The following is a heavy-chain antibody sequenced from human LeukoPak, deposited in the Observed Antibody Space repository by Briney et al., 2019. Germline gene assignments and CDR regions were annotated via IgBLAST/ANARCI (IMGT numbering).Heavy chain of an antibody. J-gene: IGHJ4*02. CDR3: ARDSGSYLFDY. D-gene: IGHD1-26*01. CDR1: GFSFSRYS. CDR2: ITHSADRT. Sequence: KSGGSLRLSCAASGFSFSRYSMGWVRQAPGKGLEWVSSITHSADRTFHAESVRGRFTISRDNAKNSLYLQMNSLRAEDTAVYYCARDSGSYLFDYWGQGTLVTVSS. V-gene: IGHV3-21*01.